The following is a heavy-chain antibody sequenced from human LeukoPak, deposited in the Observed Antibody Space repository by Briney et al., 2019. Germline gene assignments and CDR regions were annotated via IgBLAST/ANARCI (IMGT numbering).Heavy chain of an antibody. CDR3: AKDYGDYAYYFHY. CDR2: ISGSGYST. CDR1: GFTFITYT. D-gene: IGHD4-17*01. Sequence: PGGSLRLSCAASGFTFITYTMNWVRQAPGKGLEWVSVISGSGYSTYYADSVKGRFTISRDNSKNTLYLQTNSLRAEDTAVYYCAKDYGDYAYYFHYWGQGTLVTVSS. V-gene: IGHV3-23*01. J-gene: IGHJ4*02.